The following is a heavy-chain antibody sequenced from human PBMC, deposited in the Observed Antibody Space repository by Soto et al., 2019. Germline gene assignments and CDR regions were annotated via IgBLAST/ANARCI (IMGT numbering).Heavy chain of an antibody. Sequence: ASVKVSCKASGYTFTGYYMHWVRQAPGQGLEWMGWINPNSGGTNYAQKFQGWVTMTRDTSISTAYMELSRLRSDDTAVYYCARDLVDIVATIRPYYYGMDVWGQGTTVTVS. CDR1: GYTFTGYY. CDR3: ARDLVDIVATIRPYYYGMDV. D-gene: IGHD5-12*01. V-gene: IGHV1-2*04. J-gene: IGHJ6*02. CDR2: INPNSGGT.